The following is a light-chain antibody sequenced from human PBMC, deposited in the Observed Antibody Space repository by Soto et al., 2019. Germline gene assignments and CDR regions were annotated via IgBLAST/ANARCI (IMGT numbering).Light chain of an antibody. CDR3: QQYGSSPPT. J-gene: IGKJ1*01. CDR2: GAS. V-gene: IGKV3-20*01. CDR1: QSISRY. Sequence: EIVMTQSPGTLSLSPWERTTLSCRASQSISRYLAWYQQKPGQGPRLLIYGASSRATGTPDRFSGSGSGTDFTLTINRLEPEDFALYYCQQYGSSPPTFGQGTKVDIK.